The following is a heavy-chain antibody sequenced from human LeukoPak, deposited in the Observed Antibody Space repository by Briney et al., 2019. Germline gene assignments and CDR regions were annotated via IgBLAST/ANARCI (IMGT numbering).Heavy chain of an antibody. D-gene: IGHD3-22*01. V-gene: IGHV4-34*01. CDR2: INHSGST. CDR1: GGSFSGYY. Sequence: SETLSLTCAVYGGSFSGYYWSWIRQPPGKGMEWIGEINHSGSTNYNPSLKSRVTISVDTSKNQFSLKLSSVTAADTAVYYCARAAYDSSGYYLDYWGQGTLVTVSS. J-gene: IGHJ4*02. CDR3: ARAAYDSSGYYLDY.